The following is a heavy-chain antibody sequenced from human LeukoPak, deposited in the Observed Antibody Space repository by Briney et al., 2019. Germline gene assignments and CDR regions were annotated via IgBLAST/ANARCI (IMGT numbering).Heavy chain of an antibody. V-gene: IGHV4-30-2*01. CDR1: GGSIRSGGYS. J-gene: IGHJ4*02. Sequence: SETLSLTCTVSGGSIRSGGYSWSWIRQPPGKGLEWIGYIYHSGYTYYNPSLGSRVTISVDRSKNQFSLKVTSVTAADTAVYFCARGDCDILTGPEGLDFWGQGTLVTVSS. CDR3: ARGDCDILTGPEGLDF. D-gene: IGHD3-9*01. CDR2: IYHSGYT.